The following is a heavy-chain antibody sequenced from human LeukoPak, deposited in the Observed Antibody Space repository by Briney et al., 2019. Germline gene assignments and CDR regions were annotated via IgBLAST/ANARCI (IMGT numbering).Heavy chain of an antibody. CDR2: IRFDGTSE. Sequence: PGGSLRLSCAASGFTFSNFGMHWVRQAPGKGLEWVAFIRFDGTSEFYADSVKARFTISRDNAKNSLYLQMNSLRAEDTAVYYCAKHSSSWYGYFDYWGQGTLVTVSS. D-gene: IGHD6-13*01. CDR3: AKHSSSWYGYFDY. V-gene: IGHV3-30*02. J-gene: IGHJ4*02. CDR1: GFTFSNFG.